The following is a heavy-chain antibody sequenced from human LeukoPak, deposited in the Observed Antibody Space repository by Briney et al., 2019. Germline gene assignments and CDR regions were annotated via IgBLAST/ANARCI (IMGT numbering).Heavy chain of an antibody. CDR1: GYTLTELS. V-gene: IGHV1-69*04. CDR2: IIPILGIA. J-gene: IGHJ5*02. D-gene: IGHD3-10*01. CDR3: ARDYLANYYGSGEVDP. Sequence: ASVKVSCKVSGYTLTELSMHWVRQAPGKGLEWMGRIIPILGIANYAQKFQGRVTITADKSTSTAYMELSSLRSEDTAVYYCARDYLANYYGSGEVDPWGQGTLVTVSS.